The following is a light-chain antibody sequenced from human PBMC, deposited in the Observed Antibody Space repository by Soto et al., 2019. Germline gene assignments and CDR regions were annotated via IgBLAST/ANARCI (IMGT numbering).Light chain of an antibody. CDR2: DAS. Sequence: EIVLTLYPSGVRFSLLERCTLSASSSQCVSSYLSWYQQKPGQAPWLLIYDASNRATGIPARFSGSGSGTDFTLTINSLDPEDFAVYYCQQRSNWPPWTFGQGTKV. J-gene: IGKJ1*01. V-gene: IGKV3-11*01. CDR3: QQRSNWPPWT. CDR1: QCVSSY.